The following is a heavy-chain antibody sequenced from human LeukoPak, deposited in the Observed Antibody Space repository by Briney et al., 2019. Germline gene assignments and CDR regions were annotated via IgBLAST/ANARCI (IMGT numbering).Heavy chain of an antibody. Sequence: PSETLSLTCTVSGGSISSSSYYWGWIRQPPGKGLEWIGSIYYSGSTYYNPSLKSRVTISVDTSKNHFSLKLSSVTAADTAVYYCARWAAYDILTGSNDYWGQGTLVTVSS. CDR3: ARWAAYDILTGSNDY. D-gene: IGHD3-9*01. CDR2: IYYSGST. J-gene: IGHJ4*02. V-gene: IGHV4-39*01. CDR1: GGSISSSSYY.